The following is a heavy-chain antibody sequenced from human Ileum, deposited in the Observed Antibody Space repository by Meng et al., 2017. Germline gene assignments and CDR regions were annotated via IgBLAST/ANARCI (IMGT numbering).Heavy chain of an antibody. J-gene: IGHJ4*02. D-gene: IGHD3-3*01. V-gene: IGHV3-66*02. CDR3: ANRFV. Sequence: GESLKISCAASGFSVSSDFMIWVRQAPGKGLEWVSMIHRTAGTFFAESVKGRFTISRDNSKNTLYLQMDGLRTEDTAVYYCANRFVWGLGTLVTVSS. CDR1: GFSVSSDF. CDR2: IHRTAGT.